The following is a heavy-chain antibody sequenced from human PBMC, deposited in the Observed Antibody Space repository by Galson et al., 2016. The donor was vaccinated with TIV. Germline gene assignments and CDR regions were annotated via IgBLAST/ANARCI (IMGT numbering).Heavy chain of an antibody. CDR2: IKQDGSDK. CDR1: GFTFSTFW. J-gene: IGHJ4*02. CDR3: VRDWDDYGHHSAFDS. Sequence: SLRLSCAASGFTFSTFWMSWVRQAPGKGLEWVANIKQDGSDKNYVDSVKGRFTISRDHTKNSVVLQMSSLRAEDTAVYYCVRDWDDYGHHSAFDSWGQGTQVTVSS. V-gene: IGHV3-7*01. D-gene: IGHD4-17*01.